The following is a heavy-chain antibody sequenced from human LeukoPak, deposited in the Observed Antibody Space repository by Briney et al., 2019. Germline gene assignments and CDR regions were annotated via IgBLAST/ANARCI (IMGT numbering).Heavy chain of an antibody. CDR1: GFNFISHW. J-gene: IGHJ4*02. Sequence: GGSLRLSCAASGFNFISHWMTWVRQAPGKGLEWVANIKQDGSEQHYVDSVRGRFTISRDNAKNSLYLQMNSLRVEDTAVYYCARDGFVGAADYWGQGTLVTVSS. D-gene: IGHD6-13*01. V-gene: IGHV3-7*01. CDR3: ARDGFVGAADY. CDR2: IKQDGSEQ.